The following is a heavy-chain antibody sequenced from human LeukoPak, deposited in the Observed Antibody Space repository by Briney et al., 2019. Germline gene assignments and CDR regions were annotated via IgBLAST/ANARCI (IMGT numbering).Heavy chain of an antibody. CDR2: IYYSGNT. Sequence: SETLSLTCTVSGVSISSSNSYWGWIRQPPGKGLEWIGGIYYSGNTYYNASLKNQVSISIDTSKNQFSLRLTSVTAADTAVYYCARQTGSGLFILPGGQGTLVTVSS. D-gene: IGHD3/OR15-3a*01. CDR3: ARQTGSGLFILP. CDR1: GVSISSSNSY. J-gene: IGHJ4*02. V-gene: IGHV4-39*01.